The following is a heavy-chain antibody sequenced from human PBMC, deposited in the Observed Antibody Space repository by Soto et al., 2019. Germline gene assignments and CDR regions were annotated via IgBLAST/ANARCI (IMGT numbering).Heavy chain of an antibody. Sequence: SQTLSLTCAISGDSVSSNSAAWNWIRQSPSRGLEWLGRTYYRSKWYNDYAVSVESRITINPDTSKNQFSLQLNSVTPEDTAVYYCATASLRYFDWFAGQAFDIWGQGTMVTVSS. J-gene: IGHJ3*02. CDR1: GDSVSSNSAA. CDR3: ATASLRYFDWFAGQAFDI. D-gene: IGHD3-9*01. CDR2: TYYRSKWYN. V-gene: IGHV6-1*01.